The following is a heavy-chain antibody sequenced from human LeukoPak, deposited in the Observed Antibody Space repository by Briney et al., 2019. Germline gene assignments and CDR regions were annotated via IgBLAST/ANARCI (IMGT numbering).Heavy chain of an antibody. CDR2: VYYSGST. CDR1: GDFITAYY. J-gene: IGHJ5*02. V-gene: IGHV4-59*12. Sequence: SETLSLTCTVSGDFITAYYWSWIRQPPGKGLEWIGYVYYSGSTEYNPSLRSRVTISLEMSKHQFSLKLTSVTAADTAVYYCARVELRFSNWFDPWGQGTLVTVSS. D-gene: IGHD3-3*01. CDR3: ARVELRFSNWFDP.